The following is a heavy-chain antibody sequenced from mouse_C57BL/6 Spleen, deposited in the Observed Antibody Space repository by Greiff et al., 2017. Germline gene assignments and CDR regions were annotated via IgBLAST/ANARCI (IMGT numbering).Heavy chain of an antibody. CDR1: GFSLTSYG. CDR3: AKGGIGNRMDY. V-gene: IGHV2-3*01. Sequence: VKLVESGPGLVAPSQSLSITCTVSGFSLTSYGVSRVRQPPGKGLEWLGVIWGDVSTNFHSALISRLSIRKDNSKRQVFLKLNRLPTDDTATYYCAKGGIGNRMDYWGQGTAVTVAS. J-gene: IGHJ4*01. CDR2: IWGDVST. D-gene: IGHD2-14*01.